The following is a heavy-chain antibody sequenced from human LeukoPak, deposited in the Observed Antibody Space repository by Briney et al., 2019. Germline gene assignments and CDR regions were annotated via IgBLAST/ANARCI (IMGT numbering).Heavy chain of an antibody. Sequence: SETLSLTCTVSGGSISSYYWSWIRQPAGKGLEWLGRIYTSGSTNYNPSLKSRVTMSVDTSKNQFSLKLSSVTAADTAVYYCARDLIAAAGTLYYYYGMDVWGQGTTVTVSS. J-gene: IGHJ6*02. D-gene: IGHD6-13*01. CDR3: ARDLIAAAGTLYYYYGMDV. V-gene: IGHV4-4*07. CDR2: IYTSGST. CDR1: GGSISSYY.